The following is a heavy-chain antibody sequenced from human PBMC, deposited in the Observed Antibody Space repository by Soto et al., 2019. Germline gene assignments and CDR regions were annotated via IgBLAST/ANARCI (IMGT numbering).Heavy chain of an antibody. CDR1: GYSISSGSH. Sequence: SETLSLTCTVSGYSISSGSHWAWIRQPPGKGPEWIASIYHGGTTFYNPSLKSRITISVDTSNNQFSLKLTSVTAADTAVYYCARVHVMVVAGSTFDYWGHGTLVTVSS. CDR3: ARVHVMVVAGSTFDY. CDR2: IYHGGTT. V-gene: IGHV4-38-2*02. J-gene: IGHJ4*01. D-gene: IGHD6-19*01.